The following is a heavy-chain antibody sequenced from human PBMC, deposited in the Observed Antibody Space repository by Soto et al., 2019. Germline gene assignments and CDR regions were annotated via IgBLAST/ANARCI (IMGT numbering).Heavy chain of an antibody. J-gene: IGHJ6*02. Sequence: QVQLQESGPGLVKPSGTLSLTCAVSGGSISSSNWWSWVRQPPGKGLEWIGEIYHSGSTNYNPSLKSRVTISVXXSXNXXSLKLSSVTAADTAVYYCARRYNWNTRYYYYGMDVWGQGTTVTVSS. V-gene: IGHV4-4*02. CDR3: ARRYNWNTRYYYYGMDV. D-gene: IGHD1-20*01. CDR1: GGSISSSNW. CDR2: IYHSGST.